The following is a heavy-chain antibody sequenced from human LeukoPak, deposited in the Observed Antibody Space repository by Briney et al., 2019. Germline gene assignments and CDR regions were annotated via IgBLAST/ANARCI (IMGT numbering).Heavy chain of an antibody. CDR1: GVFLTSSLYL. CDR2: LDFSGST. CDR3: ARGFSTHPTQLTKGVLLDY. D-gene: IGHD3-9*01. J-gene: IGHJ4*02. V-gene: IGHV4-61*10. Sequence: SETVPLICSVSGVFLTSSLYLWSWTRQPAGKALEWIGRLDFSGSTNYNPSLRSRVTLSLDTSKNQFSLKLSSVTAADTAVYYCARGFSTHPTQLTKGVLLDYWGQGTLVTVSS.